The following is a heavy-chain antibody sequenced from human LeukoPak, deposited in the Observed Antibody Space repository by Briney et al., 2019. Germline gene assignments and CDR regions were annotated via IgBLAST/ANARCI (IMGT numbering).Heavy chain of an antibody. Sequence: SETLSLTCSVSGGSFDNDYWSWIRQTPGKGLEWIGYISNNGGTIYNPSLKTRVTISVDTSKNQFFLKLASVTAADTAVYFCVRDRGPNLHYYIDVWGKGTTVTVSS. V-gene: IGHV4-59*01. CDR3: VRDRGPNLHYYIDV. CDR1: GGSFDNDY. D-gene: IGHD1-7*01. J-gene: IGHJ6*03. CDR2: ISNNGGT.